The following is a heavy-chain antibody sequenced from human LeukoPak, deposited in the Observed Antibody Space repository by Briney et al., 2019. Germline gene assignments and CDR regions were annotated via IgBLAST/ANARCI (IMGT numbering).Heavy chain of an antibody. CDR1: GFTFSSHA. J-gene: IGHJ4*02. D-gene: IGHD3-22*01. CDR3: AKDRFTYYYDSSGYGGVDY. Sequence: PGGSLRLSCAASGFTFSSHAMSWVRQAPGKGLEWVSAISGSGGSTYYADSVKGRFTISRDNSKNTLYLQMNSLRAGDTAVYYCAKDRFTYYYDSSGYGGVDYWGQGTLVTVSS. CDR2: ISGSGGST. V-gene: IGHV3-23*01.